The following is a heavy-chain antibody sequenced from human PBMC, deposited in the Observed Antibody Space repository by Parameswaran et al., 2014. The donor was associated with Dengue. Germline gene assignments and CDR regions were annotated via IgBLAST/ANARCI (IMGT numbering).Heavy chain of an antibody. V-gene: IGHV3-21*01. Sequence: VRQAPGKGLEWVSSISSSSSYIYYADSVKGRFTISRDNAKNSLYLQMNSLRAEDTAVYYCAGSASGRNTRAVDYWGQGTLVTVSS. CDR3: AGSASGRNTRAVDY. J-gene: IGHJ4*02. CDR2: ISSSSSYI. D-gene: IGHD1-14*01.